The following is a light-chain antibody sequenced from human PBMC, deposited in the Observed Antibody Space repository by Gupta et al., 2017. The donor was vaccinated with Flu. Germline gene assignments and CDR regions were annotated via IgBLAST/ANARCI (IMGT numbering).Light chain of an antibody. CDR2: EDI. Sequence: QSALTQPPSVSGSPGQSVTISCTGTSSDIGAHNRVSWYQQPPGTAPQLIIYEDIYRPSGVPDRFSGSKSGNTASLTISGLQAEDEADYYCCFYTLSRTWVFGGGTKLTVL. CDR3: CFYTLSRTWV. CDR1: SSDIGAHNR. V-gene: IGLV2-18*01. J-gene: IGLJ3*02.